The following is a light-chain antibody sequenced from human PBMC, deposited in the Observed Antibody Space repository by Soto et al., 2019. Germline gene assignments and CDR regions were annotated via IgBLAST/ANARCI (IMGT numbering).Light chain of an antibody. V-gene: IGKV3-11*01. CDR2: EAS. CDR1: QRVSTF. CDR3: QQSHNWPRT. Sequence: EIVLTQSPGTLSLSPGNMSTLSCRASQRVSTFLAWYQQRPGQAPRLLISEASNRATGIPARFSGSGSGTDFTLTISSLQTEDFAVYYCQQSHNWPRTFGQGTKVDIK. J-gene: IGKJ1*01.